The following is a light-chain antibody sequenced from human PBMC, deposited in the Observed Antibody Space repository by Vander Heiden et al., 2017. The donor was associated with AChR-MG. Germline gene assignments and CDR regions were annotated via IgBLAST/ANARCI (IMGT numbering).Light chain of an antibody. CDR1: NIGSKS. Sequence: SYVLTQPPSVSVAPGKTARITCGGNNIGSKSVHWYQQKPGQAPVLVIYYDSDRPSVIPERFSGSNSGNTATLTISRVEAGDEADYYCQVWDSSSDLYVFGTGTKVTVL. CDR3: QVWDSSSDLYV. CDR2: YDS. J-gene: IGLJ1*01. V-gene: IGLV3-21*04.